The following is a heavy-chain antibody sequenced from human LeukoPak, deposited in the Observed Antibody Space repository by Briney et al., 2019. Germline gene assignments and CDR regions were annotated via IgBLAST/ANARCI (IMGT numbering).Heavy chain of an antibody. CDR3: ARAQYCSSTSCYAQGYYYYYMDV. Sequence: PSETLSLTCTVSGGSVSSHYWSWIRQSPGKGLEWIGYIYYSGSTNYNPSLKSRVTISVDTSKNQFSLKLSSVTAADTAVYYCARAQYCSSTSCYAQGYYYYYMDVWGKGTTVTVSS. CDR1: GGSVSSHY. CDR2: IYYSGST. J-gene: IGHJ6*03. D-gene: IGHD2-2*01. V-gene: IGHV4-59*02.